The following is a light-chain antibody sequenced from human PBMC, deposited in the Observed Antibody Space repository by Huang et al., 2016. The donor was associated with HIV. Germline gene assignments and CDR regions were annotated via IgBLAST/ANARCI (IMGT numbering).Light chain of an antibody. CDR2: CAS. CDR3: QQYNNWPWT. CDR1: QSVSSN. J-gene: IGKJ1*01. V-gene: IGKV3-15*01. Sequence: ETVMTQSPATLSVSPGGRVTLSCRASQSVSSNLAWYQQKPGQSPRLLIYCASARATDIPATFSGSGSGTEFTLTISSLQSEDFAVYFCQQYNNWPWTFGQGTKVEIK.